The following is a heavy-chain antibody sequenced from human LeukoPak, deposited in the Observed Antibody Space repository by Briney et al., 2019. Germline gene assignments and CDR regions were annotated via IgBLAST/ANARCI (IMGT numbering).Heavy chain of an antibody. V-gene: IGHV3-21*01. D-gene: IGHD2-2*01. Sequence: GGSLRLSCAASGFTFSSYWLSWVRQAPGKGLEWVSSISSSSSYIYYADSVKGRFTISRDNAKNSLYLQMNSLRAEDTAVYYCARAWSASSSAYYYYYMDVWGKGTTVTVSS. CDR1: GFTFSSYW. CDR2: ISSSSSYI. J-gene: IGHJ6*03. CDR3: ARAWSASSSAYYYYYMDV.